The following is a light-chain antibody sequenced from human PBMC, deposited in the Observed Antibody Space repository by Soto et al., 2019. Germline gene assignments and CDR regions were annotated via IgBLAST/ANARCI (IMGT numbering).Light chain of an antibody. V-gene: IGLV2-8*01. J-gene: IGLJ1*01. CDR1: SSDVGGYNF. Sequence: QSALTQPPSASGSPGQSVTISCTGTSSDVGGYNFVSWYQHHPGKAPKVIIYEVTKRPSGVPDRFSGSKSGNTASLTVSGLQAEDEADYYCSSYAGNDIVVFGTGTKVTVL. CDR3: SSYAGNDIVV. CDR2: EVT.